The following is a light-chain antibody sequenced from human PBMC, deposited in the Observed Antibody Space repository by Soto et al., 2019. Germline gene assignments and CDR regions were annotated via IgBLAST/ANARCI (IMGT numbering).Light chain of an antibody. Sequence: QSALTQPASVSGSPGQSITISCTGTSSDIGGYNFVSWYQQHPDKGPKLMIYDVSNRPSGVSNRFSGSKSGNTASLTISGLQAEDEADYYCSSYTSSSTPYVFRTGTKVTV. J-gene: IGLJ1*01. CDR1: SSDIGGYNF. CDR2: DVS. V-gene: IGLV2-14*03. CDR3: SSYTSSSTPYV.